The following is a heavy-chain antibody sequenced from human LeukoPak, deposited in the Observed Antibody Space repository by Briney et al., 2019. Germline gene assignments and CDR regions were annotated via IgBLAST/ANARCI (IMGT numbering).Heavy chain of an antibody. V-gene: IGHV3-30*04. Sequence: GGSLRLSCAASGFTFSSYAMHWVRQAPGKGLEWVAVISYDGSNKYYADSVKGRFTISRDNSKNTLYLQMNSLRAEDTAVYYCARDPSSSWYWGAFDIWGQGTMVTVSS. J-gene: IGHJ3*02. D-gene: IGHD6-13*01. CDR2: ISYDGSNK. CDR1: GFTFSSYA. CDR3: ARDPSSSWYWGAFDI.